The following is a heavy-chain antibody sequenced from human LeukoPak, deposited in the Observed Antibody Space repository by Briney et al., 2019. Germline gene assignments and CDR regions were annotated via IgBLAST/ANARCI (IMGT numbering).Heavy chain of an antibody. CDR2: INPNSGGT. J-gene: IGHJ4*02. Sequence: ASVEVSCKASGYTFTGYYMHWVRQAPGQGLEWMGWINPNSGGTNYAQKFQGRVTMTRDMSISTAYMEVSRLTSDDTAVYYCARATIADSSTYYIDYWGLGTLVTVSS. D-gene: IGHD3-22*01. V-gene: IGHV1-2*02. CDR1: GYTFTGYY. CDR3: ARATIADSSTYYIDY.